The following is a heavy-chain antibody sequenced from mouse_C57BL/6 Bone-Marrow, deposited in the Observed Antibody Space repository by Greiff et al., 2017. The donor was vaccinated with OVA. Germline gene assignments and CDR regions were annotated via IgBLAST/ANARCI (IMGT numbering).Heavy chain of an antibody. CDR3: VRRGWYFDV. Sequence: EVQRVESGGGLVQPKGSLKLSCAASGFSFNTYAMNWVRQAPGKGLEWVARIRSKSNNYATYYADSVKDRFTISRDDSESMLYLQMNNLKTEDTAMYYCVRRGWYFDVWGTGTTVTVSS. CDR1: GFSFNTYA. CDR2: IRSKSNNYAT. J-gene: IGHJ1*03. V-gene: IGHV10-1*01.